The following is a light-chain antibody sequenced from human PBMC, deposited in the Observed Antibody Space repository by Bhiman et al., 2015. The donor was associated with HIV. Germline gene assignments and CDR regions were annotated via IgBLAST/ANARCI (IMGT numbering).Light chain of an antibody. CDR1: SRDVGGYDY. CDR2: DVS. J-gene: IGLJ2*01. CDR3: AAWDDSLSGSVV. Sequence: QSALTQPASVSGSPGQSITISCTGTSRDVGGYDYVSWYQQHPGKAPRLIIYDVSQRPSGVPDRFSGSKSGTSASLAISGLRSEDEADYYCAAWDDSLSGSVVFGGGTKLTVL. V-gene: IGLV2-14*03.